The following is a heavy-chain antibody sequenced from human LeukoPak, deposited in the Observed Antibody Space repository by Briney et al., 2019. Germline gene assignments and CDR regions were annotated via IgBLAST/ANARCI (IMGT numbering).Heavy chain of an antibody. D-gene: IGHD1-26*01. V-gene: IGHV4-59*01. CDR3: ARDPRAVGYYYGMDV. CDR1: GGSISSYY. CDR2: IYYSGST. J-gene: IGHJ6*02. Sequence: SETLSLTCTVSGGSISSYYWSWIRQPPGKGLEWIGYIYYSGSTNYNPSLKSRVTISVDTSKNQFSLKLSSVTAADTAVYYCARDPRAVGYYYGMDVWGQGTTVTVSS.